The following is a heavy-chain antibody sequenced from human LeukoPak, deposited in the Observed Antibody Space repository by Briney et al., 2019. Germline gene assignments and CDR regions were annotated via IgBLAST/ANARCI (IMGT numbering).Heavy chain of an antibody. V-gene: IGHV4-34*01. CDR3: ARGHRGVLSSSRRVYYYYMDV. Sequence: PSETLSLTCAVYGGSFSGYYWSWIRQPPGKGLEWIGEINHSGSTNYNPSLKSRVTISVDTSKNQFSLKLSSVTAADTAVYYCARGHRGVLSSSRRVYYYYMDVWGKGTTVTVSS. J-gene: IGHJ6*03. D-gene: IGHD6-6*01. CDR2: INHSGST. CDR1: GGSFSGYY.